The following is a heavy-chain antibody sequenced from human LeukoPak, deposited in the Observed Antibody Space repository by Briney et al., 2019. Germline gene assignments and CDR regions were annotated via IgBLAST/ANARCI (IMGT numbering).Heavy chain of an antibody. J-gene: IGHJ4*02. D-gene: IGHD5-18*01. V-gene: IGHV4-59*01. Sequence: SETLSLTCTVSGGSIGSYYWSWIRQPPGKGLEWIGYIYYSGSTNYNPSLKSRVTISVDTSKNQFSLKLSSVTAADTAVYYCARDPGQLWSYFDYWGQGTLVTVSS. CDR1: GGSIGSYY. CDR3: ARDPGQLWSYFDY. CDR2: IYYSGST.